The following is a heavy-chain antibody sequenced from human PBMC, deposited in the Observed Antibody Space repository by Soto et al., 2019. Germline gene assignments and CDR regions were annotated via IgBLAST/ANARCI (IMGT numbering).Heavy chain of an antibody. CDR1: GFTFSSYE. J-gene: IGHJ4*02. CDR3: ARGQYSSGGGYFDY. V-gene: IGHV3-48*03. D-gene: IGHD6-19*01. CDR2: ISSSGSTI. Sequence: EVQLVESGGGLVQPGGSLRLSCAASGFTFSSYEMNWVRQAPGKGLEWVSYISSSGSTIYYADSVKGRFTISRDNAKNSLDLQRNSLRGEDTAVYYCARGQYSSGGGYFDYWGQETLVTVSS.